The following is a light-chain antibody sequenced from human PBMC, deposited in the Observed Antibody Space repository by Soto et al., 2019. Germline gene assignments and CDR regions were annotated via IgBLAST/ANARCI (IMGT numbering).Light chain of an antibody. CDR3: EQYNNWPET. CDR2: GAS. Sequence: EIVLTQSPGTLSVSPGERATLSCRASQGVSSKLAWYQQKPGQAPRLLFYGASTGATGIPARFSGSGSETEFTLSISSLQSEDFAVYYCEQYNNWPETFGQGTKV. CDR1: QGVSSK. V-gene: IGKV3-15*01. J-gene: IGKJ1*01.